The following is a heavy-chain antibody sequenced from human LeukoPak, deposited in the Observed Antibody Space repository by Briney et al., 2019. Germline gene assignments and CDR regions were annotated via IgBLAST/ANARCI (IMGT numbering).Heavy chain of an antibody. CDR2: IDSKSSAI. D-gene: IGHD5-18*01. CDR1: AFTFNTYN. Sequence: PGGSLRLSCAASAFTFNTYNMNWVRQAPGKGLEWLSYIDSKSSAIYYADSVKGRFTISRDNAKNSLYLQMNSLRDDDTAVYFCARNYNYALDYWGQGTLVTVSS. V-gene: IGHV3-48*02. J-gene: IGHJ4*02. CDR3: ARNYNYALDY.